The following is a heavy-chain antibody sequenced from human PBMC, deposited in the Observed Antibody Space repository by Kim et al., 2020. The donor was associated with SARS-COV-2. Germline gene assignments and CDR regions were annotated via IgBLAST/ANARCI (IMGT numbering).Heavy chain of an antibody. Sequence: GGSLRLSCAASGFTFSSYSMNWVRQAPGKGLEWVSSISSSSSYIYYADSVKGRFTISRDNAKNSLYLQMNSLRAEDTAVYYCARSRGNSFTFDYWGQGTLVTVSS. CDR3: ARSRGNSFTFDY. CDR2: ISSSSSYI. V-gene: IGHV3-21*01. J-gene: IGHJ4*02. D-gene: IGHD2-21*02. CDR1: GFTFSSYS.